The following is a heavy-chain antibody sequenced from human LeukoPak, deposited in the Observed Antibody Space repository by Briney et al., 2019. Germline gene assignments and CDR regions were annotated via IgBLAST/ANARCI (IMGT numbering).Heavy chain of an antibody. Sequence: ASVKVPCKVSGYTLTELSMHWVRQAPGKGLEWMGGFDPEDGETIYAQKFQGRVTMTEDTSTDTAYMELSSLRSEDTAVYYCATLDRVRSITMIVGGFDYWGQGTLVTVSS. J-gene: IGHJ4*02. D-gene: IGHD3-22*01. CDR2: FDPEDGET. CDR3: ATLDRVRSITMIVGGFDY. CDR1: GYTLTELS. V-gene: IGHV1-24*01.